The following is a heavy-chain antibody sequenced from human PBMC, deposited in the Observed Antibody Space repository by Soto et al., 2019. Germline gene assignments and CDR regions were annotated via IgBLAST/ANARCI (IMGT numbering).Heavy chain of an antibody. Sequence: QVHLVQSGAEVKKPGASVKVSCKASGYTFTSYGITWVRQAPGQGLEWMGWISAHNRNTDYAQKLHGRVIVTRDTSTSTAYMGLRSLISDDAAGYYCARGRYGDYWGQGALVTVSS. CDR3: ARGRYGDY. D-gene: IGHD1-1*01. V-gene: IGHV1-18*01. J-gene: IGHJ4*02. CDR2: ISAHNRNT. CDR1: GYTFTSYG.